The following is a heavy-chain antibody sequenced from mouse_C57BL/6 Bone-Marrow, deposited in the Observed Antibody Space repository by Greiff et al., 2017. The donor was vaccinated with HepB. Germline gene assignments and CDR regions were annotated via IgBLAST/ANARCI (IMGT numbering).Heavy chain of an antibody. Sequence: VQLQQSGGDLVKPGGSLKLSCAASGFTFSSYGMSWVRQTPDKRLEWVATISSGGSYTYYPDSVKGRFTISRDNAKNTLYLQMSSLKSEDTAMYYCARRSITTVVALYDAMDYWGQGTSVTVSS. D-gene: IGHD1-1*01. CDR2: ISSGGSYT. CDR1: GFTFSSYG. V-gene: IGHV5-6*01. CDR3: ARRSITTVVALYDAMDY. J-gene: IGHJ4*01.